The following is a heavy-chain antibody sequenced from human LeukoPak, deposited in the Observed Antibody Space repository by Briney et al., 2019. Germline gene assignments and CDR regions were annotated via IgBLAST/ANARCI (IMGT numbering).Heavy chain of an antibody. Sequence: PGGSLRLSCAGSRFTFSSYATHWVRQAPGKGLEWVAVISYDGSNKYYADSVKGRFTISRDNSKNTLYLQMNSLRAEDTAVYYCAKEEGDCGGDCGPDYWGQGTLVTVSS. V-gene: IGHV3-30-3*01. CDR2: ISYDGSNK. D-gene: IGHD2-21*02. CDR1: RFTFSSYA. J-gene: IGHJ4*02. CDR3: AKEEGDCGGDCGPDY.